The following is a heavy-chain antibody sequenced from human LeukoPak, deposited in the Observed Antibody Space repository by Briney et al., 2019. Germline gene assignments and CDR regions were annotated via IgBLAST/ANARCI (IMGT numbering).Heavy chain of an antibody. CDR1: GFTFSSYA. D-gene: IGHD7-27*01. CDR2: ISSNGGST. CDR3: VKRTGLYFDY. V-gene: IGHV3-64D*09. J-gene: IGHJ4*02. Sequence: GGSLRLSCSASGFTFSSYAIHWVRQAPGKGVEYVSVISSNGGSTYNANSVKGRITISRDNSKNTVDLQMSSLRAEDTAVYYCVKRTGLYFDYWGQGTLVTVSS.